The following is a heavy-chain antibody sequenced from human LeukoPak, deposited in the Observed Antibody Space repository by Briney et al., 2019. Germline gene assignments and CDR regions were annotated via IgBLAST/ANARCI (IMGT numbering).Heavy chain of an antibody. CDR2: INHSGST. Sequence: RASETLSLTCAVYGGSFSGYYWSWIRQPPGKGLEWIGEINHSGSTNYNPSLKSRVTISVDTSKNQFSLKLSSVTAADTAVYYCARDYRTGYPPYYYNGMDVWGQGTTVTVSS. V-gene: IGHV4-34*01. J-gene: IGHJ6*02. CDR1: GGSFSGYY. CDR3: ARDYRTGYPPYYYNGMDV. D-gene: IGHD3/OR15-3a*01.